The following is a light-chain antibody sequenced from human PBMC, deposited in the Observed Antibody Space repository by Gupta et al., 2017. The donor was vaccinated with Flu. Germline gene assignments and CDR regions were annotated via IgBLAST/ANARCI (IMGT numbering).Light chain of an antibody. V-gene: IGKV2-30*01. CDR3: KQGKRCPWA. Sequence: VTLGKPASISCSPSQSRVDSDGNTYLNWFQQRPGQSPRRLIYKGSHRESGVPDRFSGSGSGTDFTLKISRVEAEDVGVYYCKQGKRCPWAFGQGTKVEIK. CDR2: KGS. J-gene: IGKJ1*01. CDR1: QSRVDSDGNTY.